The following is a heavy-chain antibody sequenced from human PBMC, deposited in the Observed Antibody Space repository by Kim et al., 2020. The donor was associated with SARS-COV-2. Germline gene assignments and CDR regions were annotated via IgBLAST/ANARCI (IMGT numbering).Heavy chain of an antibody. V-gene: IGHV4-30-2*04. D-gene: IGHD3-22*01. CDR3: ARDYYDSSGYYFHYYGMDV. J-gene: IGHJ6*02. Sequence: SRVTISVATSKNQFSLKLSSVTAADTAVYYCARDYYDSSGYYFHYYGMDVWGQGTTVTVSS.